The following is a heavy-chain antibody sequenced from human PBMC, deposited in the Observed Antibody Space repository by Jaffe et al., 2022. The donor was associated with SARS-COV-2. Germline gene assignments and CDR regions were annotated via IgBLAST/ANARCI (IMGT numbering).Heavy chain of an antibody. CDR3: ARVEMATTGDWYFDL. D-gene: IGHD5-12*01. Sequence: QVQLQESGPGLVKPSQTLSLTCTVSGGSISSGDYYWSWIRQPPGKGLEWIGYIYYSGSTYYNPSLKSRVTISVDTSKNQFSLKLSSVTAADTAVYYCARVEMATTGDWYFDLWGRGTLVTVSS. CDR1: GGSISSGDYY. CDR2: IYYSGST. V-gene: IGHV4-30-4*01. J-gene: IGHJ2*01.